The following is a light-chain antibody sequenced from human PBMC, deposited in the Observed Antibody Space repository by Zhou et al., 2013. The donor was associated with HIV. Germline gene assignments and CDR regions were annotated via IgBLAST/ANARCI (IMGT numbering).Light chain of an antibody. Sequence: DIQMSQSPSTLSASVGDRVTITCRASQSIGSWLAWYQQKPGKAPKVLIYAASSLQSGVPSRFSGSGSGTDFTLTISSLQPEDVATYYGQRTYNAPLFFGPGTKVDIK. CDR1: QSIGSW. V-gene: IGKV1-27*01. CDR2: AAS. CDR3: QRTYNAPLF. J-gene: IGKJ3*01.